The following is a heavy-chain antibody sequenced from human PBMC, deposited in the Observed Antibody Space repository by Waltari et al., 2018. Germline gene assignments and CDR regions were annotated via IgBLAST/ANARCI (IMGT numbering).Heavy chain of an antibody. CDR2: IYHSGST. CDR3: ARDQGRVGPGFDY. J-gene: IGHJ4*02. D-gene: IGHD3-10*01. Sequence: QLQLQESGSGLVKPSQTLSLTCAVSAGSISSGGYSWSWIRQPPGKGLEWIGYIYHSGSTDYNPSLKIRVTISVDRSKNQFSLKLSSVTAADTAVYYCARDQGRVGPGFDYWGQGTLVTVSS. V-gene: IGHV4-30-2*01. CDR1: AGSISSGGYS.